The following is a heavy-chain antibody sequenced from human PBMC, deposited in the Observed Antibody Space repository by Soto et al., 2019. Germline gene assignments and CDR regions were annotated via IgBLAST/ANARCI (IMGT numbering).Heavy chain of an antibody. CDR3: ARSLGFGGVKDAFDI. Sequence: GESLKISCTGSGYSFPNYWVAWVRQMPGKGLEWMGIIYPVDSDTRYSPSSQGQVTISADKSISTAYLQWSRLKASDTATYYCARSLGFGGVKDAFDIWGQGTMVTVSS. CDR2: IYPVDSDT. CDR1: GYSFPNYW. V-gene: IGHV5-51*01. J-gene: IGHJ3*02. D-gene: IGHD3-16*01.